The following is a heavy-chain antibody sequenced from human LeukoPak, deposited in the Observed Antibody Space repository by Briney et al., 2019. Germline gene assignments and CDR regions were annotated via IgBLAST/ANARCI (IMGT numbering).Heavy chain of an antibody. CDR2: IYYSGST. J-gene: IGHJ4*02. D-gene: IGHD2-21*02. Sequence: SETLSLTCTVSGGSISSYYWSWIRQPPGKGLEWIGYIYYSGSTNYNPSLKSRVTISVDTSKNQFSLKLSSVTAADTAVYYCARAYCVGDCSVLHIYFDNWGQGTLVTVSS. CDR3: ARAYCVGDCSVLHIYFDN. CDR1: GGSISSYY. V-gene: IGHV4-59*12.